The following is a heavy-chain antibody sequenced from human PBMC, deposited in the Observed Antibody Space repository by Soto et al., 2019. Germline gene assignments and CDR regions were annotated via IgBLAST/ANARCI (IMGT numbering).Heavy chain of an antibody. Sequence: SETLSLTCAVYGGSFNRDYWSWIRQPPGKGLEWIGSIYYSGSTYYNPSLKSRVTISVDTSKNQFSLKLSSVTAADTAVYYCARRYCTNGVCYGNWFDPWGQGTLVTVSS. V-gene: IGHV4-59*05. CDR2: IYYSGST. D-gene: IGHD2-8*01. CDR3: ARRYCTNGVCYGNWFDP. CDR1: GGSFNRDY. J-gene: IGHJ5*02.